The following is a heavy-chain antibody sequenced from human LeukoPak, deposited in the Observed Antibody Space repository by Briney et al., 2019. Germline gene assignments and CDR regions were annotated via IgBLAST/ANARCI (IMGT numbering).Heavy chain of an antibody. CDR2: IYYSGST. CDR3: ARENTAIIPGYFDL. CDR1: GGSISSSSYY. Sequence: SETLPLTCTVSGGSISSSSYYWGWIRQPPGKGLEWIGSIYYSGSTYYNPSLKSRVTISVDTSKNQFSLKLSSVTAADTAVYYCARENTAIIPGYFDLWGRGTLVTVSS. D-gene: IGHD5-18*01. V-gene: IGHV4-39*07. J-gene: IGHJ2*01.